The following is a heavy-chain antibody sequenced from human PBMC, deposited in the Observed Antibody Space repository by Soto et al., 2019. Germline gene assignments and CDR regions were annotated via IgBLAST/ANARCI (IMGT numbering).Heavy chain of an antibody. CDR2: ISSSSSTI. J-gene: IGHJ5*02. CDR1: GFTFSSYS. V-gene: IGHV3-48*01. Sequence: GGSLRLSCAASGFTFSSYSMNWVRQAPGKGLEWVSYISSSSSTIYYADSVKGRFTISRDNAKNSLYLQMNSLRAEDTAVYYCAREYNPQLLWFGELGRFVGWFDPWGQGTLVTVSS. CDR3: AREYNPQLLWFGELGRFVGWFDP. D-gene: IGHD3-10*01.